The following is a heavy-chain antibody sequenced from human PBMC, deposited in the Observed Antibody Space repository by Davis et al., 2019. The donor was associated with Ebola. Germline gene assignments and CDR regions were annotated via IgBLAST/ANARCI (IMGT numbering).Heavy chain of an antibody. Sequence: SETLSLTCTVSGGSISSYYWSWIRQPPGKGLEWIGYIYYSGSTNYNPSLKSRVTISVDTSKNQFSLKLSSVTAADTAVYYCARIPDYYYYYGMDVWGQGTTVTVSS. CDR3: ARIPDYYYYYGMDV. CDR2: IYYSGST. CDR1: GGSISSYY. J-gene: IGHJ6*02. V-gene: IGHV4-59*12.